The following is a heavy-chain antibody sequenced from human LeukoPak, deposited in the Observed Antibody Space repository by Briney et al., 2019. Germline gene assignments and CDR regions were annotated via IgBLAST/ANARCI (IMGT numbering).Heavy chain of an antibody. D-gene: IGHD2-15*01. V-gene: IGHV4-4*02. Sequence: SGTLSLTCAVSGGSISSSNWWSWVRQPPGKGLEWIGEIYHSGSTNYNPSLKSRVTISVDKSKNQFSLKLSSVTAADTAVYYCARLATLRYCSGGSCPTPFDYWGQGTLVTVSS. J-gene: IGHJ4*02. CDR2: IYHSGST. CDR3: ARLATLRYCSGGSCPTPFDY. CDR1: GGSISSSNW.